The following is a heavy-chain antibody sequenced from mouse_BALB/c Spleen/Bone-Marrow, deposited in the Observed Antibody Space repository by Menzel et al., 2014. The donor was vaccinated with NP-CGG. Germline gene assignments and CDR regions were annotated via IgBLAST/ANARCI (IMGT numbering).Heavy chain of an antibody. CDR2: INPSTGYT. V-gene: IGHV1-7*01. CDR1: GYTFTSYW. J-gene: IGHJ2*01. CDR3: ARYGNYGDYFDY. D-gene: IGHD2-1*01. Sequence: VQRVESGAELAKPGASVKMSCKASGYTFTSYWMHWVKQRPGQGLEWIGYINPSTGYTEYNQKFKDKATLTADKSSSTAYMRLSSLTSEDSAVYYCARYGNYGDYFDYWGQGTTLTVSS.